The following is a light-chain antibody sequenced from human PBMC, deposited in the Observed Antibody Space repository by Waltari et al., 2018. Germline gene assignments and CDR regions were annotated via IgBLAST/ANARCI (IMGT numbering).Light chain of an antibody. CDR2: CNS. J-gene: IGLJ2*01. Sequence: QSVLTQPPSVSGAPGQRVTISSTGSSPNIGAGYDVHWYQQLPGTAPTLLIYCNSNRPSGVPDRVSGSKSGTSASLAITGLQAEDEADYYCQSYDSSLSGVVFGGGTKLTVL. CDR1: SPNIGAGYD. CDR3: QSYDSSLSGVV. V-gene: IGLV1-40*01.